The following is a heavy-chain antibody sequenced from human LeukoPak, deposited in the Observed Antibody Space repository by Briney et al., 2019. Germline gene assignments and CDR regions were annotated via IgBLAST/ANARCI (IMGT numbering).Heavy chain of an antibody. CDR2: IYYSGST. J-gene: IGHJ5*02. CDR1: GGSISSSSYY. CDR3: ARQSEYYDFWSGYYDAIWFDP. V-gene: IGHV4-39*01. Sequence: SETLSLTCTVSGGSISSSSYYWGWIRQPPGKGLEWIGSIYYSGSTYYNPSLKSRVTISVDTSKNQLSLMLNSVTAADTAVYYCARQSEYYDFWSGYYDAIWFDPWGQGTLVTVSS. D-gene: IGHD3-3*01.